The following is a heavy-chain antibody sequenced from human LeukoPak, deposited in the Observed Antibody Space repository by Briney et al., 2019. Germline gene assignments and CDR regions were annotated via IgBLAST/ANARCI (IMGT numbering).Heavy chain of an antibody. V-gene: IGHV3-30*02. CDR3: AKIREAYCGGDCYSVPDDF. D-gene: IGHD2-21*02. J-gene: IGHJ4*02. Sequence: GGSLRLSCAASGFTFSSYGMHWVRQAPGKGLEWVAFIRYDGSNKYYADSVKGRFTITRDNSKNTLYLQMNSLRAEDTAVYYCAKIREAYCGGDCYSVPDDFWGQGMLVIVSS. CDR1: GFTFSSYG. CDR2: IRYDGSNK.